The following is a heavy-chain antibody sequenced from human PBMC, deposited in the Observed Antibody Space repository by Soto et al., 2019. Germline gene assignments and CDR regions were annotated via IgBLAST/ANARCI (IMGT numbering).Heavy chain of an antibody. CDR2: ITTNGHT. Sequence: EVPLLESGGVLVQPGESLRLSCETSGFTFSNCVMNWVRQPPGKRLEWVSVITTNGHTDYADSVKGRFTISRDNSKHTVYLQMNSLRAEDTAVYYCAKGLLNGRWYAADWGQGTLVTVSS. CDR3: AKGLLNGRWYAAD. D-gene: IGHD6-13*01. J-gene: IGHJ4*02. V-gene: IGHV3-23*01. CDR1: GFTFSNCV.